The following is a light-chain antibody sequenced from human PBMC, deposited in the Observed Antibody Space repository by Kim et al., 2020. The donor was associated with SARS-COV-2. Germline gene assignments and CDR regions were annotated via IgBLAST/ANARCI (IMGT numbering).Light chain of an antibody. CDR2: VAS. CDR1: QCISSW. Sequence: ASVGDRVTMACRASQCISSWLAWYQQQPGKAPKLLIYVASSLQSGVPSRFSGSGSGTDFTLTINSLEPEDSATYYCQQAQSYPLTFGGGTKVDIK. CDR3: QQAQSYPLT. V-gene: IGKV1D-12*01. J-gene: IGKJ4*01.